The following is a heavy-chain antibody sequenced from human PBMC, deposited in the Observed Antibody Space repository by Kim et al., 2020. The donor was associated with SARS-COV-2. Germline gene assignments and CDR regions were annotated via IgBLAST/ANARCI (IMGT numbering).Heavy chain of an antibody. J-gene: IGHJ4*02. Sequence: GGSLRLSCAGAGFIFRNYPMTWVRQAPGQGLEWVSSITSGDGTTYYADSVKGRFTISRDNSRNTVYLQMNSLRAEDTALYYCARGEGTYGSLCWGQGTLV. CDR3: ARGEGTYGSLC. V-gene: IGHV3-23*01. CDR2: ITSGDGTT. CDR1: GFIFRNYP. D-gene: IGHD3-10*01.